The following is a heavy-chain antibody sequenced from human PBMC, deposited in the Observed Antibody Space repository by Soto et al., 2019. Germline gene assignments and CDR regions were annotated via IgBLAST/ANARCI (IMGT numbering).Heavy chain of an antibody. CDR3: ARGGLEPFDY. V-gene: IGHV3-74*01. CDR1: GFTLGNYW. J-gene: IGHJ4*02. Sequence: EVQLVESGGGLVQSGGSLRLSCAASGFTLGNYWMHWVRQAPGKGRVWVSRINDYGTTINYAESVEGRFIISRDDAKSEVSLQMNNVRAEDSAVYYCARGGLEPFDYWGQGALVTVSS. CDR2: INDYGTTI. D-gene: IGHD1-1*01.